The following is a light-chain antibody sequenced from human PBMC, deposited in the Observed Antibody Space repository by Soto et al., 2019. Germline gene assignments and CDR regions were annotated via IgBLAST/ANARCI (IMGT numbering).Light chain of an antibody. J-gene: IGKJ2*01. Sequence: DIQMTHSPSSLSASVGDRVTITCRASQSISSYLNWYQQKPGKAPKLLIYAASSLQSGVPSRFSGSGSGKDFTLTISSLQPEEFATYYCQQSYSTPQTFGHGTKVEIX. CDR2: AAS. CDR3: QQSYSTPQT. V-gene: IGKV1-39*01. CDR1: QSISSY.